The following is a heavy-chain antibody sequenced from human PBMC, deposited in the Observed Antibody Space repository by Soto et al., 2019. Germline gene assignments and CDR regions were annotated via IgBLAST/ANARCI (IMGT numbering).Heavy chain of an antibody. CDR3: ARERPEMGKDV. CDR2: IIPVFGTA. J-gene: IGHJ6*02. V-gene: IGHV1-69*06. CDR1: RGTFSTSA. D-gene: IGHD6-25*01. Sequence: QVPLVQSGAEVKKPGSSVKVSCKASRGTFSTSAISWVRRAPGQGLEWMGGIIPVFGTAHYAQKFQGRVTITADKSTSTAYMELTSLRSEDTAVYYCARERPEMGKDVWGQGTSVTVSS.